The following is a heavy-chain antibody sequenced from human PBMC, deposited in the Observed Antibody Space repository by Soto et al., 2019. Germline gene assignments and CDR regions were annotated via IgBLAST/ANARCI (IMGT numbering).Heavy chain of an antibody. CDR2: MNPNSGNT. CDR1: GYTFTSYD. CDR3: ARDLGLFRYSSSGADYLDY. V-gene: IGHV1-8*01. J-gene: IGHJ4*02. Sequence: ASVKVSCKASGYTFTSYDINWVRQATGQGLEWMGWMNPNSGNTGYAQKFQGRVTMTRNTSISTAYMELSSLRSEDTAVYYCARDLGLFRYSSSGADYLDYRGQGTLVTVSS. D-gene: IGHD6-6*01.